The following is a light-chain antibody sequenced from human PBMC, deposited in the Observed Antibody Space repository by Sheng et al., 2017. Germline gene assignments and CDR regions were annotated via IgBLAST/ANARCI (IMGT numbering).Light chain of an antibody. J-gene: IGLJ1*01. CDR3: SSYTGSSTLLFV. Sequence: QSALTQPASVSGSPGQSITISCTGTSSDVGGYNYVSWYQQYPGKAPKLMIYDVNKRPSGVSNRFSGSKSGNTASLTISGLQTEDEADYYCSSYTGSSTLLFVFGTGTKVTVL. CDR1: SSDVGGYNY. CDR2: DVN. V-gene: IGLV2-14*01.